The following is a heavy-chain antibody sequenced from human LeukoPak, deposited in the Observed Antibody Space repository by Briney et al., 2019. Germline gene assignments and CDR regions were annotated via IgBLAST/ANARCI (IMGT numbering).Heavy chain of an antibody. D-gene: IGHD7-27*01. J-gene: IGHJ4*02. CDR2: IKQDGSEK. Sequence: GGSLRLSCEASGFTFSSYWMSWVRQAPGKGLEWVANIKQDGSEKYYVDSVKGRFTISRDNAKNSLYLQMNSPRAEDTAAYYCAKDGNWARFENWGQGTLVTVSS. CDR1: GFTFSSYW. V-gene: IGHV3-7*03. CDR3: AKDGNWARFEN.